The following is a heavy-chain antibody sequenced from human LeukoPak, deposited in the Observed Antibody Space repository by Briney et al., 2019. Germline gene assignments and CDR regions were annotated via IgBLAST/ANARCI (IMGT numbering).Heavy chain of an antibody. CDR3: ARMNYVSSGWGAPFDY. D-gene: IGHD1-7*01. Sequence: GGSLRLSCAASGFTFSSFSMNWVRQAPGKGLEWVSYIRTSGTNTDYTGSVKGRFTISRDNAKNSLYLQMNSLRAEDTAVYYCARMNYVSSGWGAPFDYWGQGTLVTVSS. CDR2: IRTSGTNT. V-gene: IGHV3-48*04. J-gene: IGHJ4*02. CDR1: GFTFSSFS.